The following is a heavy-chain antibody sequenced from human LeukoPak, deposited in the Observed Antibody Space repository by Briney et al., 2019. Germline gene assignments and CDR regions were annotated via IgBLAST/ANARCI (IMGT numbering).Heavy chain of an antibody. CDR3: ARGVVPAAIGVYWFDP. J-gene: IGHJ5*02. Sequence: QTGGSLRLSCAASGFTFSSYGMHWVRQAPGKGLEWVAVIWYDGSNKYYADSVKGRFTISRDNSKNTLYLQMNSLRAEDTAVYYCARGVVPAAIGVYWFDPWGQGTLVTVSS. V-gene: IGHV3-33*01. CDR2: IWYDGSNK. D-gene: IGHD2-2*01. CDR1: GFTFSSYG.